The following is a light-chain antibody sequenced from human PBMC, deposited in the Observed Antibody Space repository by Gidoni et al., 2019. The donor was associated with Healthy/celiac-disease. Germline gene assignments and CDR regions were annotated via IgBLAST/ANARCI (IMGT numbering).Light chain of an antibody. V-gene: IGKV4-1*01. Sequence: DIVLTQFPDSLTVSLGERASINSKSSQSVLYSSNNKNYLVWYQQKPGQPPTLLIYWASTRESGVPDRFSGSGSGTDFTLTISSLQAEDVAVYYCQQYYSTPPTFXQXTKVEIK. CDR1: QSVLYSSNNKNY. CDR3: QQYYSTPPT. CDR2: WAS. J-gene: IGKJ1*01.